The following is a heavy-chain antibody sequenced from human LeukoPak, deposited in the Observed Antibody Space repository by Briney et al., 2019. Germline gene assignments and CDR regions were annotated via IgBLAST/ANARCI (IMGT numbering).Heavy chain of an antibody. CDR3: ARDGKRALMISPRGARPYYFDY. CDR1: GFTFSSYN. Sequence: GSLRLSCAASGFTFSSYNMNWVRQAPGKGLEWIGSIYYSVTTYYNPSLKSRVTISVDASKNQFSLNLSSVTAADTAVYYCARDGKRALMISPRGARPYYFDYWGQGTLVSVSS. V-gene: IGHV4-39*07. CDR2: IYYSVTT. D-gene: IGHD3-10*01. J-gene: IGHJ4*02.